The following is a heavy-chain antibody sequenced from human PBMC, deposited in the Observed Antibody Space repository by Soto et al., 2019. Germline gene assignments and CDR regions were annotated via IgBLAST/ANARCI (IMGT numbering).Heavy chain of an antibody. V-gene: IGHV4-61*01. D-gene: IGHD3-10*01. CDR3: AREKRAGNWFDS. Sequence: QVQLQESGPGLLRPSETLSLTCAVSRGSVSSDLFYWSWIRQPPGKGLEWIGYIYNSRSTNYNTSLKSRVTMSLDTPNNQFFLKLTSVTAADTAVYYCAREKRAGNWFDSWGQGTQVTVSS. J-gene: IGHJ5*01. CDR1: RGSVSSDLFY. CDR2: IYNSRST.